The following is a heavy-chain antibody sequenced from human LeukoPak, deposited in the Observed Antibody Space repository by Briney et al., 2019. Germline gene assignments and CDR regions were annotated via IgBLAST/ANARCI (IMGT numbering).Heavy chain of an antibody. CDR2: IWYDGSNK. CDR1: GFTFSSYG. D-gene: IGHD2-21*02. J-gene: IGHJ3*02. CDR3: ARLRGSDVPYGAFDI. V-gene: IGHV3-33*01. Sequence: GGSLRLSCAASGFTFSSYGMHWVRQAPGKGLEWVAVIWYDGSNKYYADSVKGRFTISRDNSKNTLYLQMNSLRAEDTAVYYCARLRGSDVPYGAFDIWGQGTMVTVSS.